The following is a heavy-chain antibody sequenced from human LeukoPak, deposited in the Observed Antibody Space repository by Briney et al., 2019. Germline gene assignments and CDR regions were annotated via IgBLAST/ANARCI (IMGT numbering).Heavy chain of an antibody. CDR3: ARDRGFYYVLDY. CDR1: GFTFTNYW. V-gene: IGHV3-74*01. J-gene: IGHJ4*02. D-gene: IGHD3-10*02. Sequence: PGGSLRLSCAASGFTFTNYWMHWVRQAPGKGLVWVSRINSDGSSTSYADSVKGRFTSSRDNAKNTLYLQMNSLRVEDTAVYYCARDRGFYYVLDYWGQGTLVTVSS. CDR2: INSDGSST.